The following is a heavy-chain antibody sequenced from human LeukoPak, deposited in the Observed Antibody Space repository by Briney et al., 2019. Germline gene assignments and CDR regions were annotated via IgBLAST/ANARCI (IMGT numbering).Heavy chain of an antibody. CDR2: ISGDGSST. CDR3: ARESGNDRKLDY. Sequence: GGSLRLSCAASGFTFSNYWMHWVRQAPGKGLVWVSHISGDGSSTTYADSVKGRLTISRDNAKKTRYLQMNSLRAEDTGVYYCARESGNDRKLDYWGQGTLVTVSS. V-gene: IGHV3-74*03. D-gene: IGHD5-12*01. J-gene: IGHJ4*02. CDR1: GFTFSNYW.